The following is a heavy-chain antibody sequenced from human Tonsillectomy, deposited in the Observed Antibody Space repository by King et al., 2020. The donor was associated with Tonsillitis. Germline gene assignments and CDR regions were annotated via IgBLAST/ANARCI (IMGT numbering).Heavy chain of an antibody. Sequence: VQLVESGGGVVQPGRSLRLSCAASGFTLSSYAVHWVRQAPGKGLEWVSAISYDGSYKHYADSVKGRFTISRDNSKDTVYVQMNSLRPEDTALYFCARGIAVADLVDSWGQGTLVTVSS. CDR2: ISYDGSYK. CDR3: ARGIAVADLVDS. V-gene: IGHV3-30*04. D-gene: IGHD6-19*01. J-gene: IGHJ4*02. CDR1: GFTLSSYA.